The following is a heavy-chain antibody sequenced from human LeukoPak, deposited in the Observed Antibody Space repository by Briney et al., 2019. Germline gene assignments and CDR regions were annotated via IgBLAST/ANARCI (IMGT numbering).Heavy chain of an antibody. CDR2: ISSNGGST. CDR3: ARAPEYSSSSAFDY. J-gene: IGHJ4*02. V-gene: IGHV3-64*01. Sequence: GGSLRLSCAASGFTFSNYAMRWVRQAPGKGLEYVSAISSNGGSTYYANSVKGRFTISRDNSKNTLYLQMGSLRAEDMAVYYCARAPEYSSSSAFDYWGQGTLVTVSS. D-gene: IGHD6-6*01. CDR1: GFTFSNYA.